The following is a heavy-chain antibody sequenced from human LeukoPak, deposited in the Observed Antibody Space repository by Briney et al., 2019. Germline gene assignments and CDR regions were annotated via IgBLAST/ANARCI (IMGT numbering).Heavy chain of an antibody. Sequence: ASVKVSCKASGGTFSSYAISWVRQAPGQGLEWMGRIIPIFGTANYAQKFQGRVTITTDESTSTAYMELSSLRSEDTAVYYCAVYDSSGYYPGWYSFDIWGQGTMVTVSS. V-gene: IGHV1-69*05. CDR3: AVYDSSGYYPGWYSFDI. CDR2: IIPIFGTA. CDR1: GGTFSSYA. D-gene: IGHD3-22*01. J-gene: IGHJ3*02.